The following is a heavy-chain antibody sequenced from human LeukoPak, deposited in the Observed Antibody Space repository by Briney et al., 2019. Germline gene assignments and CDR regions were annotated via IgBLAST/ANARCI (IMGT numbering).Heavy chain of an antibody. Sequence: ASVKVSCKASGYTFTSYYMHWVRQAPGHGLEWMGIINPTGGRTTYAQKFQGRVTMTRDMSTSTVYMELSSLRSEDTAVYYCARGGYCSGGSCYSATTTPTYNWFDPWGQGTLVTVSS. J-gene: IGHJ5*02. D-gene: IGHD2-15*01. CDR1: GYTFTSYY. CDR2: INPTGGRT. V-gene: IGHV1-46*01. CDR3: ARGGYCSGGSCYSATTTPTYNWFDP.